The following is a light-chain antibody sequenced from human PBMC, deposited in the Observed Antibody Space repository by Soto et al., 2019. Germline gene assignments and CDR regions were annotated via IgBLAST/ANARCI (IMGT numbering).Light chain of an antibody. CDR3: QVWDSRSDQEV. CDR2: DDS. J-gene: IGLJ3*02. V-gene: IGLV3-21*04. Sequence: SYVLTQPPSVSVAPGTTASITCGGTNIGSNSVHWYQQKPGQAPVLVIYDDSDRPSGIPERFSGSNSGDTATLTISRVEAGDEADYYCQVWDSRSDQEVFGGGTKLTVL. CDR1: NIGSNS.